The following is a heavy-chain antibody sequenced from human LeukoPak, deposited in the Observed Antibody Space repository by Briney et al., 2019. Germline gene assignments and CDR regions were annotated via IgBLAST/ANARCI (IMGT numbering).Heavy chain of an antibody. CDR1: GGSISSNSYY. CDR2: IYYSGSP. Sequence: SETLSLTCTVSGGSISSNSYYWGWIRQPPGKGLEWIGSIYYSGSPYYNPSLKSRVTISVDTSKNQFSLKVSSVTAADTAVYYCARWRTAKTGFDYWGRGTLLTVSS. V-gene: IGHV4-39*01. D-gene: IGHD3-9*01. CDR3: ARWRTAKTGFDY. J-gene: IGHJ2*01.